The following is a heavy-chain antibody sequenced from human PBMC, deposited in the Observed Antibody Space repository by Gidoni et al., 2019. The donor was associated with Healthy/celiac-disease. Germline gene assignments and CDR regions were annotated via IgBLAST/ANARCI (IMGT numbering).Heavy chain of an antibody. CDR2: ISGSGGST. D-gene: IGHD3-22*01. CDR1: GFTFSSYA. Sequence: EVQLLESGGGLVQPGGSLRRSCAASGFTFSSYAMSWVRQAPGKGLEWVSAISGSGGSTYYADSVKGRFTISRDNSKNTLYLQMNSLRAEDTAVYYCAKGDMRVVLGFDYWGQGTLVTVSS. CDR3: AKGDMRVVLGFDY. J-gene: IGHJ4*02. V-gene: IGHV3-23*01.